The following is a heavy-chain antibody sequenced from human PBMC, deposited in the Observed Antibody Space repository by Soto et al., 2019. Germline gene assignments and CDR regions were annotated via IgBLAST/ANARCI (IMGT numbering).Heavy chain of an antibody. J-gene: IGHJ4*02. CDR3: ARESYGDYYFDY. Sequence: GGSLRLCCAASGFTLNSRTTNWVRQAPGKGLEWVSSISSDSSYKYYADSLKGRITISRDNAKNSLYLEMNSLRAEDTAVYYCARESYGDYYFDYWGQGTLVTVSS. V-gene: IGHV3-21*01. CDR2: ISSDSSYK. CDR1: GFTLNSRT. D-gene: IGHD4-17*01.